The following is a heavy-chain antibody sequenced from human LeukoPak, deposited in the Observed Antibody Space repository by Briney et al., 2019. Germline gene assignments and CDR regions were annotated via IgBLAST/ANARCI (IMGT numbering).Heavy chain of an antibody. CDR1: GFTFSSYT. J-gene: IGHJ6*02. V-gene: IGHV3-33*08. CDR2: IWYDGSNK. CDR3: ARGDYAYYGMDV. Sequence: GSLRLSCAASGFTFSSYTMHWVRQAPGKGLEWVAVIWYDGSNKYYADSVKGRFTISRDNSKNTLYLQMNSLRAEDTAVYYCARGDYAYYGMDVWGQGTTVTVSS.